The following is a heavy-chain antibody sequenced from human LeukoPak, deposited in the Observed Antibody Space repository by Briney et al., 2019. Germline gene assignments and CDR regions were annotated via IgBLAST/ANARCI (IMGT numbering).Heavy chain of an antibody. J-gene: IGHJ4*02. Sequence: GGSLRLSCTTSGFNFRAYWMGWVRQAPGKGLEWVSAISGSGGSTYYADSVKGRFTISRDNSKNTLYLQMNSLRAEDTAVYYCAKDRITIFGVVEYYFDYWGQGTLVTVSS. V-gene: IGHV3-23*01. CDR2: ISGSGGST. CDR1: GFNFRAYW. D-gene: IGHD3-3*01. CDR3: AKDRITIFGVVEYYFDY.